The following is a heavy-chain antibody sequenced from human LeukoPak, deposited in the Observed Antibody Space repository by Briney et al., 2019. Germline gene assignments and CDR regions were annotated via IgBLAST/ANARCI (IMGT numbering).Heavy chain of an antibody. V-gene: IGHV1-69*05. CDR2: IIPIFGTA. CDR1: GGTFSSYA. Sequence: ASVKVSCKASGGTFSSYAISWVRQAPGQGLEWMGGIIPIFGTANYAQKFQGRVTITTDESTSTAYMELSSLRSEDTAVYYCARGAGGGGLKAFDYRGQRTLVTVSS. CDR3: ARGAGGGGLKAFDY. D-gene: IGHD3-10*01. J-gene: IGHJ4*02.